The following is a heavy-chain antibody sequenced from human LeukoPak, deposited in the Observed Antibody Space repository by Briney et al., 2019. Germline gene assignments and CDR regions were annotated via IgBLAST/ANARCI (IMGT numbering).Heavy chain of an antibody. CDR2: ISYDGSNK. D-gene: IGHD3-3*01. CDR1: GFTFSSYA. Sequence: AGGSLRLSCAASGFTFSSYAMHWVRQAPGKGLEWVAVISYDGSNKYYADSVKGRFTISGDNSKNTLYLQMNSLRAEDTAVYYCARGHYDFWSGYQSYGMDVWGQGTTVTVSS. CDR3: ARGHYDFWSGYQSYGMDV. J-gene: IGHJ6*02. V-gene: IGHV3-30-3*01.